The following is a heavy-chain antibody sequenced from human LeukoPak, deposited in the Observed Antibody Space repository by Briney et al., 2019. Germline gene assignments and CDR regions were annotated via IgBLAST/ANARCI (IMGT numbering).Heavy chain of an antibody. J-gene: IGHJ4*02. D-gene: IGHD6-13*01. V-gene: IGHV3-23*01. CDR3: AKGRDSSSWYPPYYFDY. CDR1: GFTFSSCA. Sequence: GGSLRLSCAASGFTFSSCAMSWVRQAPGKGLEWVSAISGSGGSTYYADSVKGRFTISRDNSKNTLYLQMNSLRAEDTAVYYCAKGRDSSSWYPPYYFDYWGQGTLVTVSS. CDR2: ISGSGGST.